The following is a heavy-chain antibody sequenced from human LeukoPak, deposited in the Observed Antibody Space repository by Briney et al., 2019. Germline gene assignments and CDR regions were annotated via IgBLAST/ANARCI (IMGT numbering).Heavy chain of an antibody. CDR2: VIPIFGTA. CDR3: ATYSSNNYYYYGMDV. D-gene: IGHD2-15*01. V-gene: IGHV1-69*01. CDR1: GGTFSSYA. Sequence: ASVKVSCKASGGTFSSYAICWVRQAPGQGLEWMGGVIPIFGTANYAQKFQGRVTITADESTSTAYMELSSLRSEDTAVYYCATYSSNNYYYYGMDVWGQGTTVTVSS. J-gene: IGHJ6*02.